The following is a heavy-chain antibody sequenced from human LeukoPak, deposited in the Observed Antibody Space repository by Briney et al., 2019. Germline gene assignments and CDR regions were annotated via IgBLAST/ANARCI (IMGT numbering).Heavy chain of an antibody. CDR3: ARRIHGSSHVDC. J-gene: IGHJ4*02. CDR2: IYYSGNT. Sequence: TSETLSLTCTVSGGPISSNSHSWEWIRQPPGKGLEWIANIYYSGNTNYNPSLESRVTISVDASENQFSLKLNSVTAADTAVYYCARRIHGSSHVDCWGQGTLVTVSS. V-gene: IGHV4-39*01. D-gene: IGHD6-13*01. CDR1: GGPISSNSHS.